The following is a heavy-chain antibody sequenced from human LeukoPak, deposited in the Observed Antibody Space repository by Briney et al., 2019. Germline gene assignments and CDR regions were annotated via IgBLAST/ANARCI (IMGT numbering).Heavy chain of an antibody. Sequence: SETLSLTCTVSGGSISSSSYFWGWIRQPPGKGLEWIGSINYSGTTYYNPSLKSRVTISVDTSKNQFSLKLNSVTAADTAVYYCARDGAVTYFDYWGQGTLVTVSS. D-gene: IGHD4-17*01. CDR1: GGSISSSSYF. CDR3: ARDGAVTYFDY. V-gene: IGHV4-39*02. CDR2: INYSGTT. J-gene: IGHJ4*02.